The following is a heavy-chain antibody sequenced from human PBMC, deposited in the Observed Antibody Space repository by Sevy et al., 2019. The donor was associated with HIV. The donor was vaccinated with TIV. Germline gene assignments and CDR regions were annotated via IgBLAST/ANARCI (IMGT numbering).Heavy chain of an antibody. CDR3: ATTKGVRYCSGGSCYPGYYYYGMDV. D-gene: IGHD2-15*01. J-gene: IGHJ6*02. V-gene: IGHV1-24*01. Sequence: ATVKVSCKVSGYTLTELSMHWVRQAPGKGLEWMGGFDPEDGETIYAQKFQGRVTMTEDTSTDTAYMELSSLRSEDTVLYYCATTKGVRYCSGGSCYPGYYYYGMDVWGQGTTVTVSS. CDR2: FDPEDGET. CDR1: GYTLTELS.